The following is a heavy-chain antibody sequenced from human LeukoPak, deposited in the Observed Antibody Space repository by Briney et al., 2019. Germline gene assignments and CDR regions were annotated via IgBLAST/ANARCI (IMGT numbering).Heavy chain of an antibody. CDR3: ARTYGSGRYPGDWFDP. V-gene: IGHV3-74*01. Sequence: GGSLRLSCTASGFTFSSYWMQWVRQAPGKGLVWVSRIYSDGSSTSYADSVKGRFTISRDNAKNTLYLQMNSLRSEDTAVYYCARTYGSGRYPGDWFDPWGQGTLVTVSS. D-gene: IGHD6-19*01. J-gene: IGHJ5*02. CDR2: IYSDGSST. CDR1: GFTFSSYW.